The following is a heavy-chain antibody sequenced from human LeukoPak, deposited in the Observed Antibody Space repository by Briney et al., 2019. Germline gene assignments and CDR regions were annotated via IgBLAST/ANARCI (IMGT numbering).Heavy chain of an antibody. J-gene: IGHJ3*02. CDR1: GGSISSYY. Sequence: SSETLSLTCTVSGGSISSYYWGWIRQPPGKGLEWIGSIYYSGSTYYNPSLKSRVTISVDTSKNQFSLKLSSVTAADTAVYYCARLEVADYDFWSGSSSDAFDIWGQGTMVTVSS. CDR3: ARLEVADYDFWSGSSSDAFDI. V-gene: IGHV4-39*01. CDR2: IYYSGST. D-gene: IGHD3-3*01.